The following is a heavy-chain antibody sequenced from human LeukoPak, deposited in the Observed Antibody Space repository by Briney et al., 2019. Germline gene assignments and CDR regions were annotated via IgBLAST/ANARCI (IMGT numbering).Heavy chain of an antibody. J-gene: IGHJ4*02. CDR3: ARELYDSSGYNGIDY. CDR1: GFTFSSSA. V-gene: IGHV3-23*01. Sequence: GGSLRLSCAASGFTFSSSAMSWVRQAPGKGLEWVSAISNNGGYTYYADSVQGRFTISRDNSKSTLCLQMNSLRAEDTAVYYCARELYDSSGYNGIDYWGQGTLVTVSS. D-gene: IGHD3-22*01. CDR2: ISNNGGYT.